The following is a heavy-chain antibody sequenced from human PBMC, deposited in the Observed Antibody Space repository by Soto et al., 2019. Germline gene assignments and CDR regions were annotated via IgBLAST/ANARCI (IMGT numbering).Heavy chain of an antibody. Sequence: GGSLRLSCAASGFTFSSYAMPWVRQAPGKGLEWVAVISYDGNYKDYSESVKGRFSISRDNSRNTLFLHVDNLRVDDTAVYYCAKQAGIGVNWLASWGQGTLVTVSS. V-gene: IGHV3-30*18. CDR3: AKQAGIGVNWLAS. D-gene: IGHD6-13*01. CDR2: ISYDGNYK. CDR1: GFTFSSYA. J-gene: IGHJ5*01.